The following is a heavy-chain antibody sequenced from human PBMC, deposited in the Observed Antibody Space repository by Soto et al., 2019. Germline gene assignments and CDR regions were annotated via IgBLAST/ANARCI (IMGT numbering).Heavy chain of an antibody. CDR1: GYSFTSYW. V-gene: IGHV5-10-1*01. J-gene: IGHJ6*02. D-gene: IGHD3-10*01. CDR2: IDPSDSYA. CDR3: ARRSDTMVRGVIGYYYYGMDV. Sequence: GESLKISCKGSGYSFTSYWISWVRQMPGKGLAWMGRIDPSDSYANYSPSFQGHVTISADKSISTAYLQWSSLKASDTAMYYCARRSDTMVRGVIGYYYYGMDVWGQGTTVTVSS.